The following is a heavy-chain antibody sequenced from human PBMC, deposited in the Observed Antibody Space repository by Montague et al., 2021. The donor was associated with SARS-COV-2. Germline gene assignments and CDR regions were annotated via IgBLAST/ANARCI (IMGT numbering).Heavy chain of an antibody. J-gene: IGHJ4*02. D-gene: IGHD6-13*01. CDR1: GGSINYYY. CDR3: ARGDHPTTASWYFFDS. V-gene: IGHV4-4*07. CDR2: IYPSGNT. Sequence: SETLSLTCTVSGGSINYYYWHWLRQSAGKGLEWIGRIYPSGNTNSNPSPESRVTMSVDSSQNQFSLKLYSVTAADTAVYYCARGDHPTTASWYFFDSWGQGALVTVSS.